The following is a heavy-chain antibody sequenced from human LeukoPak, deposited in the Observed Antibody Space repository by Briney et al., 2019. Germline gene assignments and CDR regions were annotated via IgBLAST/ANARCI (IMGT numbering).Heavy chain of an antibody. J-gene: IGHJ3*02. CDR1: GYTLTELS. CDR2: FDPEDGET. Sequence: GASVKVSCKVSGYTLTELSMHWVRQAPGKGLEWMGGFDPEDGETIYAQKFQGRVTMTEDTSTDTAYMELSSLRSEDAAVYYCATDYDSSGSHDAFDIWGQGTMVTVSS. D-gene: IGHD3-22*01. CDR3: ATDYDSSGSHDAFDI. V-gene: IGHV1-24*01.